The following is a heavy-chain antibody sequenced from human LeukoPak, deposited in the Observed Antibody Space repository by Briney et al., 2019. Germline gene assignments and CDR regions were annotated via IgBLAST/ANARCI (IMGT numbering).Heavy chain of an antibody. CDR2: IIPIFGTA. V-gene: IGHV1-69*01. CDR3: ARDRLMTTFQYFDY. CDR1: GGTFSSHA. J-gene: IGHJ4*02. D-gene: IGHD4-11*01. Sequence: SVKVSCKASGGTFSSHAISWVRQAPGQGLEWMGGIIPIFGTANYAQKFQGRVTITADESTSTAYMELSSLRSEDTAVYYCARDRLMTTFQYFDYWGQGTLVTVSS.